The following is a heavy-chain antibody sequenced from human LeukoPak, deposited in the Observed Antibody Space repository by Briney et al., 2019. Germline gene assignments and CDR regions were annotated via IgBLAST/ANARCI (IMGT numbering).Heavy chain of an antibody. CDR1: GGSISSSSYY. Sequence: SETLSLTCTVSGGSISSSSYYWGWIRQPPGKGLEWIGSIYYSGSTYYNPSLKSRVTISVDTSKNQFSLKLSSVTAADTAVYYCARGKAAPRRVYFGYWGQGTLVTVSS. J-gene: IGHJ4*02. D-gene: IGHD6-6*01. V-gene: IGHV4-39*07. CDR3: ARGKAAPRRVYFGY. CDR2: IYYSGST.